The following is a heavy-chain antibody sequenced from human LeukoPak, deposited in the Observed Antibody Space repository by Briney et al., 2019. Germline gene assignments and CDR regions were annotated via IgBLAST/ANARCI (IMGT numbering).Heavy chain of an antibody. Sequence: GRSLRLSCTTSGFNFGDYAMSWFRQAPEKGLEGVGFITNKAFGGTAAYAASVKGRFTISRDDSRSIAYLQMDNLRTEDTGVYYCTRDEYGVGSNFFDYWGRGTLVTVST. CDR2: ITNKAFGGTA. CDR1: GFNFGDYA. J-gene: IGHJ4*02. D-gene: IGHD4-17*01. CDR3: TRDEYGVGSNFFDY. V-gene: IGHV3-49*03.